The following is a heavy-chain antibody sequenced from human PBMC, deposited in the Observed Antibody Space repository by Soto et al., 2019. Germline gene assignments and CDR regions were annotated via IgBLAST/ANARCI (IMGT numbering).Heavy chain of an antibody. CDR1: GGSISSYY. D-gene: IGHD3-3*01. CDR3: AREKCTIFGVANNWFDP. CDR2: IYTSGST. Sequence: SETLSLTCTVSGGSISSYYWSWIRQPAGKGLEWIGRIYTSGSTNYNPSLKSRVTMSVDTSKNQFSLKLSSVTAADTAVYYCAREKCTIFGVANNWFDPWGQGTLVTVSS. J-gene: IGHJ5*02. V-gene: IGHV4-4*07.